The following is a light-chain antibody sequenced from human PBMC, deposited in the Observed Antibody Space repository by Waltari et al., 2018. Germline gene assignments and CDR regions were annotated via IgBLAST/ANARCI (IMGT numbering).Light chain of an antibody. CDR2: RAS. CDR3: QQYDSFSPVT. V-gene: IGKV1-5*03. J-gene: IGKJ1*01. CDR1: QSIGTY. Sequence: DIQMTQSPSTLSASVGDRVSITCRASQSIGTYLAWYQQKPGKAPKLLIYRASTLESGVPFRLGGSGSGTEFTLTISSLQPDDFATYYCQQYDSFSPVTFGQGTRVDIK.